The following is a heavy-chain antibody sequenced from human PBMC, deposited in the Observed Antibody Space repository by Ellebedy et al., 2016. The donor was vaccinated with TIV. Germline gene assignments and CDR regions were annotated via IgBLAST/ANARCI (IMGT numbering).Heavy chain of an antibody. CDR2: IKQDGSEK. J-gene: IGHJ3*02. Sequence: GGSLRLXXAASGFTFSSYWMSWVRQAPGKGLEWVANIKQDGSEKYYVDSVKGRFTISRDNAKNSLYLQMNSLRAEDTAVYYCASLTFDYGGNPFNAFDIWGQGTMVTVSS. D-gene: IGHD4-23*01. CDR3: ASLTFDYGGNPFNAFDI. CDR1: GFTFSSYW. V-gene: IGHV3-7*01.